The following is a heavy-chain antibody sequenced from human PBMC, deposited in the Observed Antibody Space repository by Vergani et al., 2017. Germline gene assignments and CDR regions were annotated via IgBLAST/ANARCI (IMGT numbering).Heavy chain of an antibody. J-gene: IGHJ3*02. Sequence: QVQLQESGPGLVKPSETLSLTCTVSGYSISSGYYWGWIRQPPGKGLEWIGSIYHSGSTNYNPSLKSRVTISVDTSKNQFSLKLSSVTAADTAVYYCARRGSGSYRIWGQGTMVTVSS. D-gene: IGHD1-26*01. V-gene: IGHV4-38-2*02. CDR2: IYHSGST. CDR1: GYSISSGYY. CDR3: ARRGSGSYRI.